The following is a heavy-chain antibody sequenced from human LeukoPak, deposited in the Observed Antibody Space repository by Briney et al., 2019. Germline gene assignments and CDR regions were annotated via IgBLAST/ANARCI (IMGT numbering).Heavy chain of an antibody. Sequence: GESLKISCKGSGYSFASYWIAWVRQMPGKGLEWMGIIYPDDSDIRYSLSFQGQVTFSADKSISTAYLQWSSLKASDTAMYYCARRYDRVDHWGQGTLVTVSS. J-gene: IGHJ4*02. CDR2: IYPDDSDI. D-gene: IGHD3-22*01. CDR1: GYSFASYW. V-gene: IGHV5-51*01. CDR3: ARRYDRVDH.